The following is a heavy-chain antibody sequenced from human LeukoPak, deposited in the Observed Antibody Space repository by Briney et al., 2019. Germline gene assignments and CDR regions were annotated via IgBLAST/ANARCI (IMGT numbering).Heavy chain of an antibody. Sequence: SETLSLTCTVSGGSISSSSYYWGWIRQPPGKGLEWIGSIYYSGSTYYNPSLKSRVTISVDTSKNQFSLKLSSVTAADTAVYYCARHAEDSSSSAGEYYFDYWGQGTLVTVSS. D-gene: IGHD6-6*01. J-gene: IGHJ4*02. CDR3: ARHAEDSSSSAGEYYFDY. CDR1: GGSISSSSYY. V-gene: IGHV4-39*01. CDR2: IYYSGST.